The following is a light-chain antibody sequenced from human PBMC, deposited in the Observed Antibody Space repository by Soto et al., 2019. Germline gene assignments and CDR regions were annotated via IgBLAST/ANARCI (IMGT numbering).Light chain of an antibody. CDR1: SXDVGGYNY. V-gene: IGLV2-8*01. Sequence: QSVLSQPASVSGSPGQSITISCTGTSXDVGGYNYVSWYQHHPGKAPKLIIYDVSQRPSGVPDRFSGSKSGNTVSLTVSGLQAEDEADYYCNSYADSNTYVFGTGTKVTVL. CDR3: NSYADSNTYV. CDR2: DVS. J-gene: IGLJ1*01.